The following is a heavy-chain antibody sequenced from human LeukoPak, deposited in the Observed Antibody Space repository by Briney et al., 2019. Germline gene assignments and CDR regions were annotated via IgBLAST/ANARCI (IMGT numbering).Heavy chain of an antibody. J-gene: IGHJ2*01. CDR3: ARQYSDILTGYHRGELYWYFDL. Sequence: SETLSLTCAVFGGSFSGYYWSWIRQPPGKGLEWIGEINHSGSINYNSSLKSRVTISVDTSKNQFSLKLSSVTAADTAVYYCARQYSDILTGYHRGELYWYFDLWGRGTLVTVSS. V-gene: IGHV4-34*01. CDR1: GGSFSGYY. CDR2: INHSGSI. D-gene: IGHD3-9*01.